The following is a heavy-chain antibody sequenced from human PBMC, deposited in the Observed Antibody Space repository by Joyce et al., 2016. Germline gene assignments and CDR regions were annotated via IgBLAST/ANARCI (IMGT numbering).Heavy chain of an antibody. CDR2: VNPRGGNP. J-gene: IGHJ4*02. Sequence: QVQLVQSGAEVKKPGASVKVSCKTSGYAFTNHYIHWVRQAPGQGLEWMAIVNPRGGNPRYAQKLQGRGTMTRNTSTGTVDMELSSLTSEDTAFYYCVRSSTVSSGSFDYWGQGTLVTVSS. V-gene: IGHV1-46*04. CDR3: VRSSTVSSGSFDY. CDR1: GYAFTNHY. D-gene: IGHD3-22*01.